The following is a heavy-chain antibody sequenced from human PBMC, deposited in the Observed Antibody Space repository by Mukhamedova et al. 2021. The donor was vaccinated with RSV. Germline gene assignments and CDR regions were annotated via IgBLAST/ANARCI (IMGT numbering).Heavy chain of an antibody. V-gene: IGHV1-69*01. CDR3: ARAGYCSSTSFPLDY. J-gene: IGHJ4*01. Sequence: GLEWMGGIIPIFGSANYAQKFQGRVTITADESTSTAYMELSSLRSEDTAVYYCARAGYCSSTSFPLDYWGHGTLVTVPS. CDR2: IIPIFGSA. D-gene: IGHD2-2*01.